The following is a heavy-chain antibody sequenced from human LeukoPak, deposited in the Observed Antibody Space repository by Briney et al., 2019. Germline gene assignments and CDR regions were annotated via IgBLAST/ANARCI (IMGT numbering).Heavy chain of an antibody. D-gene: IGHD1-26*01. Sequence: SETLSLTCAVSGGSISSSNWWSWVRQPPGKGLEWIGEIYHSGSTNYNPSLKSRVIISVDKSRNQFSLKLSSVTAADTAVYYRARVSSGRVLDYWGQGTLVTVSS. J-gene: IGHJ4*02. CDR3: ARVSSGRVLDY. V-gene: IGHV4-4*02. CDR1: GGSISSSNW. CDR2: IYHSGST.